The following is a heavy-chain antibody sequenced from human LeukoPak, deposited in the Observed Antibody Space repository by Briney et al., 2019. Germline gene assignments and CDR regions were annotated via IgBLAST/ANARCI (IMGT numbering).Heavy chain of an antibody. J-gene: IGHJ6*02. CDR1: GGSISSYY. V-gene: IGHV4-59*01. Sequence: TSETLSLTCTVSGGSISSYYWSWIRQPPGKGLEWIGYIYYSGSTNYNPSLKSRVTISVDTSKNQFSLKLSSVTAADTAVYYCARDQGPSSSWSYYYYGMDVWGQGTTVTVSS. CDR2: IYYSGST. D-gene: IGHD6-13*01. CDR3: ARDQGPSSSWSYYYYGMDV.